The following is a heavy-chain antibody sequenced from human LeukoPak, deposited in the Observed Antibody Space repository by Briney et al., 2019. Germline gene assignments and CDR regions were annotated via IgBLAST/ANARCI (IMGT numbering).Heavy chain of an antibody. V-gene: IGHV4-61*02. CDR2: IYTSGST. CDR1: GGSISSGSYY. CDR3: ARIPTTGTTETDAFDI. J-gene: IGHJ3*02. D-gene: IGHD1-1*01. Sequence: PSQTLSLTCSVSGGSISSGSYYWSWIRQPAGKGLEWVGRIYTSGSTNYNPSFKSRATISVDMSKNQFSLKLSSVTAADTAVYYCARIPTTGTTETDAFDIWGQGTMVTVSS.